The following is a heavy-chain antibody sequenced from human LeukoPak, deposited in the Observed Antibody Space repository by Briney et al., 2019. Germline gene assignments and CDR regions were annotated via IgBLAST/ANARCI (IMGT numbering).Heavy chain of an antibody. Sequence: QAGGSLRLSCAASGFTFSSYAMSWVRQAPGKGLEWVSAISGSGGGTYYADSVKGRFTISRDNSKNTLYLQMNSLRAEDTAVYYCAKDGYCSSTNCYPAPYWGQGTLVTVSS. CDR2: ISGSGGGT. CDR3: AKDGYCSSTNCYPAPY. V-gene: IGHV3-23*01. J-gene: IGHJ4*02. CDR1: GFTFSSYA. D-gene: IGHD2-2*01.